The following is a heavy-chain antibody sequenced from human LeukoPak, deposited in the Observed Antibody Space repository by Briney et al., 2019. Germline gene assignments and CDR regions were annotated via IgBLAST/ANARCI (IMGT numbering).Heavy chain of an antibody. D-gene: IGHD3-10*01. J-gene: IGHJ5*02. CDR2: ISPYNGKT. CDR1: GYIFSSND. Sequence: ASVNVSCKASGYIFSSNDITWVRQAPGQGLEWMGWISPYNGKTSYAQKLQGRFTMTTDTSTSTAYMELRSLRSDDTAVYYCARSLRMVRGVIITGPNWFDPWGQGTLVTVSS. V-gene: IGHV1-18*01. CDR3: ARSLRMVRGVIITGPNWFDP.